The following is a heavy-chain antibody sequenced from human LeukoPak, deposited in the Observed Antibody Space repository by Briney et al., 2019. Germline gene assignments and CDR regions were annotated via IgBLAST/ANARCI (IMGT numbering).Heavy chain of an antibody. CDR2: ISGDSTDI. D-gene: IGHD6-13*01. Sequence: GGSLRLSCATSGFTFKSYAMNWVRQSPGKGLEWVSSISGDSTDIYYADSLMGRSTISRDNAKNTLYLQMNSLRVDDTAVYYCAGHHQAYSRTYWGQGTLVTVSS. CDR1: GFTFKSYA. J-gene: IGHJ4*02. V-gene: IGHV3-21*01. CDR3: AGHHQAYSRTY.